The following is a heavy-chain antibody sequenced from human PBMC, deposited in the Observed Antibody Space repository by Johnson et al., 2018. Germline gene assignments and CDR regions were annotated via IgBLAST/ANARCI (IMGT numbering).Heavy chain of an antibody. J-gene: IGHJ3*02. CDR3: ARERVRWELLWGGSDAFDI. CDR1: GFTFSSYA. V-gene: IGHV3-30-3*01. CDR2: ISYDGSNK. D-gene: IGHD1-26*01. Sequence: QVQLVQSGGGVVQPGRSLRLSCAASGFTFSSYAMHWVRQAPGKGLEWVAVISYDGSNKYYADSVKGRFTISRDNSKNTLYVQMNSLRAEDTAVDYCARERVRWELLWGGSDAFDIWGQGTMVTVSS.